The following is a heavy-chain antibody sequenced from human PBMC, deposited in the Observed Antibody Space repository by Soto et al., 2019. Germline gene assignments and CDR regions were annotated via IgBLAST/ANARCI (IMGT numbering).Heavy chain of an antibody. J-gene: IGHJ4*02. Sequence: GGSLRLSCAASGFTFDDYAMHWVRQAPGKGLEWVSGISWNSGSIGYADSVRGRFTISRDNAKKSLYLQMDSLRIEDTAFYFCARDHDEDFGYDLDYFDYWGQGTLVTVSS. D-gene: IGHD5-12*01. CDR3: ARDHDEDFGYDLDYFDY. CDR1: GFTFDDYA. V-gene: IGHV3-9*01. CDR2: ISWNSGSI.